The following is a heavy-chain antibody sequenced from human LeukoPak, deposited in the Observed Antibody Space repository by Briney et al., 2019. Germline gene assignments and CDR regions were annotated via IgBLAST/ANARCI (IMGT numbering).Heavy chain of an antibody. CDR3: ARDSSRTDAFDI. Sequence: GGSLRLSCAASGFTFSSCEMNWVRQAPGKGLEWVSYISSSGSTIYYADSVKGRFTISRDNAKNSLYLQMNSLRAEDTAVYYCARDSSRTDAFDIWGQGTMVTVSS. CDR2: ISSSGSTI. CDR1: GFTFSSCE. V-gene: IGHV3-48*03. J-gene: IGHJ3*02.